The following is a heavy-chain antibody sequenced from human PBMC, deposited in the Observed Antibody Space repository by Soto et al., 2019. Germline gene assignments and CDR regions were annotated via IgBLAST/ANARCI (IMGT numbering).Heavy chain of an antibody. CDR1: GYTFTSYD. CDR3: ARAGEYYDILTGYCNSGFDY. Sequence: ASVKVSCKASGYTFTSYDINWVRQATGQGLEWMGWMNPNSGNTGYAQKFQGRVTMTRNTSISTAYMELSSLRSEDTAVYYCARAGEYYDILTGYCNSGFDYWGQGTLVTVSS. D-gene: IGHD3-9*01. J-gene: IGHJ4*02. CDR2: MNPNSGNT. V-gene: IGHV1-8*01.